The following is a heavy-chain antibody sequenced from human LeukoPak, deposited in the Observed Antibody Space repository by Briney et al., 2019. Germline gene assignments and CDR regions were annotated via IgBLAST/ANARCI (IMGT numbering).Heavy chain of an antibody. V-gene: IGHV4-61*01. CDR1: GVSVSSVSCN. Sequence: PSETLSLTCTVSGVSVSSVSCNWGWIRQPPGQGLEWFGYISYSGSTDYHPSLKSLVTISVDTSKKQFSLKLSSVTAADTAVYYCAREAYDNSGSDAFNIWGPGTMVTVSS. J-gene: IGHJ3*02. CDR2: ISYSGST. D-gene: IGHD3-22*01. CDR3: AREAYDNSGSDAFNI.